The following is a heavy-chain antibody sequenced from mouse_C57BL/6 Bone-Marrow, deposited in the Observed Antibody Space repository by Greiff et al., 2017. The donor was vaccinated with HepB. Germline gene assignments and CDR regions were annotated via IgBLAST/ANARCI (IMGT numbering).Heavy chain of an antibody. CDR1: GFTFSSYA. V-gene: IGHV5-4*01. CDR2: ISDGGSYT. CDR3: AREYYYGTRDY. Sequence: EVQLVESGGGLVKPGGSLKLSCAASGFTFSSYAMSWVRQTPEKRLEWVATISDGGSYTYYPDNVKGRFTISRDNAKNNRYLQMSHLKSEDTAMYYCAREYYYGTRDYWGQGTTLTVSS. D-gene: IGHD1-1*01. J-gene: IGHJ2*01.